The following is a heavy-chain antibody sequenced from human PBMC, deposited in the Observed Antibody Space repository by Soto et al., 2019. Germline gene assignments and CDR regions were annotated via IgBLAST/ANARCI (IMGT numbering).Heavy chain of an antibody. D-gene: IGHD2-15*01. CDR3: AGDGPLYCSGGSCYSDAFDI. CDR1: GYTFTSYG. CDR2: ISAYNGNT. V-gene: IGHV1-18*01. J-gene: IGHJ3*02. Sequence: ASVKVSCKASGYTFTSYGISWVRQAPGQGLEWMGWISAYNGNTNYAQKLQGRVTMTTDTSTSTAYMELRSLRSDDTAVYYCAGDGPLYCSGGSCYSDAFDIWGQGTMVTVSS.